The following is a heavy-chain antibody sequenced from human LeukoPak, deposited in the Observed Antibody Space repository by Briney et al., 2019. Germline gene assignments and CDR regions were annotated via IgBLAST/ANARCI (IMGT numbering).Heavy chain of an antibody. V-gene: IGHV4-59*12. CDR2: IYYSGST. J-gene: IGHJ4*02. CDR1: GGSISSYY. CDR3: ARGSRRSRYYGSGSYFAYYFDY. Sequence: SETLSLTCTVSGGSISSYYWSWIRQPPGKGLEWIGYIYYSGSTNYNPSLKSRVTISVDTSKNQFSLKLSSVTAADTAVYYCARGSRRSRYYGSGSYFAYYFDYWGQGTLVTVSS. D-gene: IGHD3-10*01.